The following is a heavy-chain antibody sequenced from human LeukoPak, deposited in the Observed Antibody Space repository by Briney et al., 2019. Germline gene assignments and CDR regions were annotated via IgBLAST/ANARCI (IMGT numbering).Heavy chain of an antibody. CDR1: GASITSYY. D-gene: IGHD6-13*01. V-gene: IGHV4-4*09. Sequence: KPSETLSLTCPVAGASITSYYWSWIRQPPGKGMEWHGSSYTNGYIQTTGTANYNPSLKSRVTISVDTSKNQFSLRRSSVTAADTAMYYCARHRRIADFDYWGQGTLVTVSS. CDR3: ARHRRIADFDY. CDR2: IQTTGTA. J-gene: IGHJ4*02.